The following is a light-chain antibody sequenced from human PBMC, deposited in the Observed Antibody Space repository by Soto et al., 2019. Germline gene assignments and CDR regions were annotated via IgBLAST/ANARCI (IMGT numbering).Light chain of an antibody. Sequence: DIVMTQSPATLSVSPGERATLSCRASQCVSSNLAWYQQKPGQAPRLLIYGASTRATDIPARFSGSGSGTEFTLTISSLQSEDFAVYYCQQYNSWPITGGQGTRLEIK. J-gene: IGKJ5*01. CDR2: GAS. CDR3: QQYNSWPIT. V-gene: IGKV3-15*01. CDR1: QCVSSN.